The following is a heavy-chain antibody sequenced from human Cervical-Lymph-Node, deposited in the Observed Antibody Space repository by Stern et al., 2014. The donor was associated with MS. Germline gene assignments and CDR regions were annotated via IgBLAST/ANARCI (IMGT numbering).Heavy chain of an antibody. J-gene: IGHJ2*01. CDR3: VRVGAEFQLLYDWYFDI. CDR2: INPSRSST. D-gene: IGHD2/OR15-2a*01. V-gene: IGHV1-2*06. CDR1: GYTFTDYY. Sequence: VQLLESGAEVKKPGTSVRVSCQASGYTFTDYYIHWVRQAPGQRLQWMGRINPSRSSTTSAPRFQGRITVSGDTTTSTAYLELSRLTSGDTALYSCVRVGAEFQLLYDWYFDIWGRGSLITVSP.